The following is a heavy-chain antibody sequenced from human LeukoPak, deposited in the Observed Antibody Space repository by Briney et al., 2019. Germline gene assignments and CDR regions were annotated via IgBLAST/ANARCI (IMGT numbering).Heavy chain of an antibody. D-gene: IGHD2-2*01. Sequence: GGSLRLSGAASGFTFSSYGMNWVRQAPGKGLQWVSDISSSGTTIYYADSVKGRFTISRDNAKNSLYLQMNSLRAEDTAVYYCARKYCSTTSCLFDNWGQGTLVTVSS. CDR1: GFTFSSYG. J-gene: IGHJ4*02. V-gene: IGHV3-48*03. CDR2: ISSSGTTI. CDR3: ARKYCSTTSCLFDN.